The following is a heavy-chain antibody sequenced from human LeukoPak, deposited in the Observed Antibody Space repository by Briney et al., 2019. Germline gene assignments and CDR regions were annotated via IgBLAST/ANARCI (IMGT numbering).Heavy chain of an antibody. Sequence: SETLSLTCAVYGGSFSGYYWSWIRQPPGKGLEWIGEINHSGSTNYNPSLKSRVTISVDTSKNQCSLKLSSVTAADTAVYYCARSLPLWSGYLSLRWFDPWGQGTLVTVSS. D-gene: IGHD3-3*01. J-gene: IGHJ5*02. CDR2: INHSGST. CDR1: GGSFSGYY. V-gene: IGHV4-34*01. CDR3: ARSLPLWSGYLSLRWFDP.